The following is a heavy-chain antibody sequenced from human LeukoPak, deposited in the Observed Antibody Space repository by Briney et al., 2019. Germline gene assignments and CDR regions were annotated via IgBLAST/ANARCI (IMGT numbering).Heavy chain of an antibody. V-gene: IGHV1-18*01. D-gene: IGHD6-19*01. Sequence: ASVKVSCKASGYTFTSYGNSWVRQAPGQGLEWMGWISAYNGNTNYAQKLQGRVTMTTDTSTSTAYMELRSLRSDDTAVYYCARQYSSGWYTLFDYWGQGTLVTVSS. J-gene: IGHJ4*02. CDR3: ARQYSSGWYTLFDY. CDR2: ISAYNGNT. CDR1: GYTFTSYG.